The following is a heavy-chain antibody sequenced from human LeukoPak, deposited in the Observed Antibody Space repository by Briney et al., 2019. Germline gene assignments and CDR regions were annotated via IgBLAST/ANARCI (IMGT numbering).Heavy chain of an antibody. Sequence: GGSLRLSCAASGFTLSSYAMSWVRQAPGKGLQWVSGISSSGGSTYYVDSVKGRFTISTDNSKNTLYLQLNSLRAEDTAVYYCVKGNEGYCFDYWGQGNMVTVSS. CDR2: ISSSGGST. J-gene: IGHJ4*02. CDR3: VKGNEGYCFDY. V-gene: IGHV3-23*01. CDR1: GFTLSSYA.